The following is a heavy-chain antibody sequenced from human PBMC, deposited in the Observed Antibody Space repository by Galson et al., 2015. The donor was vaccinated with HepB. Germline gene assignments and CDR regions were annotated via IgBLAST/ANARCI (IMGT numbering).Heavy chain of an antibody. J-gene: IGHJ4*02. CDR1: GGSISSGDYY. Sequence: TLSLTCTVSGGSISSGDYYWSWIRQPPGKGLEWIGYIYYSGSTYYNPSLKSRVTISVDTSKNQFSLKLSSVTAADTAVYYCAVIRTGGYGPPFDYWGQGTLVTVSS. CDR2: IYYSGST. CDR3: AVIRTGGYGPPFDY. V-gene: IGHV4-30-4*01. D-gene: IGHD3-22*01.